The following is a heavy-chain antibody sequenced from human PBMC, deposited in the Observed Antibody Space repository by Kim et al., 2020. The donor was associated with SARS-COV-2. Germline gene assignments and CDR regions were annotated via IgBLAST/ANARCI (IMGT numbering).Heavy chain of an antibody. J-gene: IGHJ3*02. CDR2: ISYDGSNK. V-gene: IGHV3-33*05. CDR3: ARGWDYYDSSGYLAFDI. D-gene: IGHD3-22*01. Sequence: GGSLRLSCAASGFTFSSYGMHWVRQAPGKGLEWVAVISYDGSNKYYADSVKGRFTISRDNSKNTLYLQMNSLRAEDTAVYYCARGWDYYDSSGYLAFDIWGQGTMVTVSS. CDR1: GFTFSSYG.